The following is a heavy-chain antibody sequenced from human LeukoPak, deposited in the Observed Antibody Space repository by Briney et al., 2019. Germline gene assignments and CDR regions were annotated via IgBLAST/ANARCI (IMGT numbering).Heavy chain of an antibody. Sequence: PGGSLRLSCAASGFTFSTFTINWVRQAPGKGLEWVSAISGSGTTTYYSDSVKGRFTISRDNSKNALYLQMNSLRAEDTAFYYCAKVAGTTRGYYFDYWGQGTLVTVSS. J-gene: IGHJ4*02. CDR2: ISGSGTTT. CDR3: AKVAGTTRGYYFDY. V-gene: IGHV3-23*01. CDR1: GFTFSTFT. D-gene: IGHD1-7*01.